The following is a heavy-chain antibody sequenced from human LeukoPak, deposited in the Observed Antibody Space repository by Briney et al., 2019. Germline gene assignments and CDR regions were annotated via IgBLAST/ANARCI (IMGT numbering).Heavy chain of an antibody. Sequence: GGSLRLSCAASGFTFSSYAMHWVRQAPGKGLEWVAVISYDGSNKYYADSVKGRFTISRDNSKNTLYLQMNSRRAEDTAVYYCTREGGVIANSWGQGTLVTVSS. D-gene: IGHD3-16*02. CDR1: GFTFSSYA. J-gene: IGHJ4*02. CDR3: TREGGVIANS. V-gene: IGHV3-30-3*01. CDR2: ISYDGSNK.